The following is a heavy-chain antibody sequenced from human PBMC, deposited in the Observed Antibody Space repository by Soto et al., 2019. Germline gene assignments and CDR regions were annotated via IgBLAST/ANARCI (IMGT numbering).Heavy chain of an antibody. J-gene: IGHJ4*02. V-gene: IGHV4-31*03. CDR1: GGSISSGGYY. CDR2: IYYSGST. D-gene: IGHD3-22*01. CDR3: ARENYDSSGYYSPY. Sequence: SETLSLTCTVSGGSISSGGYYWSWIRQHPGKGLEWIGYIYYSGSTYYNPSLKSRVTISVDTSKNQFSLKLSSVTAADTAVYYCARENYDSSGYYSPYWGQGTLVTVSS.